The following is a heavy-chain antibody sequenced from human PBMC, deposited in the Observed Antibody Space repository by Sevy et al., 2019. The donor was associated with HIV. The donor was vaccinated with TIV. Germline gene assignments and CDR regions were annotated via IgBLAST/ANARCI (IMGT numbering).Heavy chain of an antibody. V-gene: IGHV1-2*02. Sequence: ASVNVSCKASGYTFTGYYMHWVRQAPGQGLEWMGWINPNSGGTNYAQKFQGRVTMTRDTSISTAYMELSRLRSDDTAVYYCARTDYYYYYMDVWGKGTTVTVSS. J-gene: IGHJ6*03. D-gene: IGHD2-21*02. CDR2: INPNSGGT. CDR1: GYTFTGYY. CDR3: ARTDYYYYYMDV.